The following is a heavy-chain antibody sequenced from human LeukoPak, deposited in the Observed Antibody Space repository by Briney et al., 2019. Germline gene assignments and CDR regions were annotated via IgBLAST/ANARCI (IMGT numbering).Heavy chain of an antibody. J-gene: IGHJ5*02. CDR3: ARGTRSNWFDP. CDR1: GGSISSGGYY. CDR2: IYYSGST. D-gene: IGHD3/OR15-3a*01. V-gene: IGHV4-31*03. Sequence: SETLSLTCTVSGGSISSGGYYWSWIRQHPGKGLEWIGYIYYSGSTYYNPSLKSRVTISVDTSKNQFSLKLSSVTAADTAVYYCARGTRSNWFDPWGQGTLVTVSS.